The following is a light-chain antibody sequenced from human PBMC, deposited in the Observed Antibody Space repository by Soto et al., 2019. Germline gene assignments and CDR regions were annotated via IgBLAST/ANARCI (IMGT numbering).Light chain of an antibody. CDR3: CSYAGSYPHVV. V-gene: IGLV2-11*01. CDR2: DVS. J-gene: IGLJ2*01. Sequence: QSALTQPRSVSGSPGQSVTISCTGTSSDVGGYNYVSWYQQHPGKAPKLMISDVSKRPSWVPDRFSGSKSGNTASLTISGLQAEDEADYYCCSYAGSYPHVVFDGGTKLTVL. CDR1: SSDVGGYNY.